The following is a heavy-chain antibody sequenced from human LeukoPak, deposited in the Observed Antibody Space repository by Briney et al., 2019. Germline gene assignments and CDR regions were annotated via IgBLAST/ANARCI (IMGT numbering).Heavy chain of an antibody. D-gene: IGHD3-22*01. J-gene: IGHJ4*02. V-gene: IGHV3-30*18. CDR2: ISYDGSNK. CDR1: GFTFSSYG. CDR3: AKGFFYYDSSGYPYFDY. Sequence: GRSLRLSCAASGFTFSSYGMHWVRQAPGKGLEWVAVISYDGSNKYYADSVKGRFTVSRDNSKNTLYLQMNSLRAEDTAVYYCAKGFFYYDSSGYPYFDYWGQGTLVTVFS.